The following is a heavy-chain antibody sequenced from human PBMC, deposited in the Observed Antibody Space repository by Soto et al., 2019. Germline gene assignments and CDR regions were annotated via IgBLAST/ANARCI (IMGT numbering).Heavy chain of an antibody. CDR3: ARRTSGWYLDY. D-gene: IGHD6-19*01. V-gene: IGHV3-23*01. J-gene: IGHJ4*02. CDR1: GFTFSSYA. CDR2: ISGSGGST. Sequence: EVQLLESGGGLVQPGGSLRLSCAASGFTFSSYAMSWVRQAPGKGLEWVSVISGSGGSTYYANSVKGRFTISRDNSKNTLYLQMNSLRAEDTAVYYCARRTSGWYLDYWGQGTLVTVSS.